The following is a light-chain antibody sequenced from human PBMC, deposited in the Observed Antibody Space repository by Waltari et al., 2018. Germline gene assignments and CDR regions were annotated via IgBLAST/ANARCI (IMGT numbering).Light chain of an antibody. Sequence: EIVLTQSPGTLSLSPGDSATLSCRASQSIGTYLTWYQQRPGQAPRLLIYHASSRATGSPDRFSGSGSGTDFSLTINRLEPEDFAVYYCQMYVKLPVTFGQGTKVELK. V-gene: IGKV3-20*01. CDR2: HAS. CDR3: QMYVKLPVT. CDR1: QSIGTY. J-gene: IGKJ1*01.